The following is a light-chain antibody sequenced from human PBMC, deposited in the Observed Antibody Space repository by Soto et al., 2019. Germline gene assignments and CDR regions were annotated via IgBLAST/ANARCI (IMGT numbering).Light chain of an antibody. CDR2: GAY. J-gene: IGKJ1*01. CDR1: QRIYTN. CDR3: QQYGGSPWT. Sequence: EIVMTQSAATLSVSPGERVTLSCWASQRIYTNLAWYQQRPGQAPRLLLYGAYNRATGIPDRFSGSGSGTDFTLTISRLEPEDFAMYYCQQYGGSPWTFGQGTKVDIK. V-gene: IGKV3-20*01.